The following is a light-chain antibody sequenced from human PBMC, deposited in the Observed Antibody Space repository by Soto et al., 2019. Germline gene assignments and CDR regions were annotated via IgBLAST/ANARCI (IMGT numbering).Light chain of an antibody. J-gene: IGKJ2*01. V-gene: IGKV1-27*01. CDR2: AAS. CDR3: QRYNTGPPDT. CDR1: QGISNY. Sequence: DIQMTQSPSSLSASVGDRVTITCRASQGISNYLAWYQQKPGKAPKLLIYAASTLLSGVPPRFSGSGSGTDFTLTISSLQPEDVATYYCQRYNTGPPDTFGQGTKLEIK.